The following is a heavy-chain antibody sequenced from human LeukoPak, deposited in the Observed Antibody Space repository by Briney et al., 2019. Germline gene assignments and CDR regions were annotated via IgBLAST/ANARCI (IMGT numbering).Heavy chain of an antibody. J-gene: IGHJ5*02. Sequence: GGSLRLSCVASGFTFSGYWMHWVRQAPGKGLVWVSRIKSDGSSTTYADSVKGRFPVSRDNAKNTLYLQMSSLRAEDTAVYYCVRSDWFDPWGQGTLVTVSS. CDR1: GFTFSGYW. CDR3: VRSDWFDP. CDR2: IKSDGSST. V-gene: IGHV3-74*03.